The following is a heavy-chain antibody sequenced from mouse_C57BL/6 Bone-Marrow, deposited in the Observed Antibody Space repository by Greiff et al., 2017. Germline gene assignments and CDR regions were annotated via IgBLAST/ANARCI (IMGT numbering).Heavy chain of an antibody. CDR3: ARGGYDYDRFAY. J-gene: IGHJ3*01. Sequence: QVHVKQPGTELVKPGASVKLSCKASGYTFTSYWMHWVKQRPGQGLEWIGNINPSNGGTNYNKKFKSKATLTVDKSSSTAYMQLSSLTSEDSAVYYCARGGYDYDRFAYWGQGTLVTVSA. CDR2: INPSNGGT. D-gene: IGHD2-4*01. CDR1: GYTFTSYW. V-gene: IGHV1-53*01.